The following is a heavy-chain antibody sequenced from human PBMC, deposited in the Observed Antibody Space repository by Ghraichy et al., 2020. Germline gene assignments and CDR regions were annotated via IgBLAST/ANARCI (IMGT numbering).Heavy chain of an antibody. CDR3: ANFWSGYSGPFDY. D-gene: IGHD3-3*01. J-gene: IGHJ4*02. CDR1: GFTFSSYA. Sequence: GGSLRLSCAASGFTFSSYAMTWVRQAPGKGLEWVSAISGSGGSTNYADSVKGRFTISRDNSKNTLYLQMNSLRAEDTAIYYCANFWSGYSGPFDYWGQGTLVTVSS. V-gene: IGHV3-23*01. CDR2: ISGSGGST.